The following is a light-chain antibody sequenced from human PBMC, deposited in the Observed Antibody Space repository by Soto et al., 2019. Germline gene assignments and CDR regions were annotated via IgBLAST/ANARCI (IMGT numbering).Light chain of an antibody. CDR1: SSDIGAYKF. Sequence: QSALTQPPSASGSPGQSVASSCTGTSSDIGAYKFVSWYQQHPGKAPKLIIYEVSIRPSGVPDRFSGSKSGNTASLTVSGLLAEDEADYYCSLYAGTNSLVFGGGTKLTVL. CDR2: EVS. J-gene: IGLJ2*01. CDR3: SLYAGTNSLV. V-gene: IGLV2-8*01.